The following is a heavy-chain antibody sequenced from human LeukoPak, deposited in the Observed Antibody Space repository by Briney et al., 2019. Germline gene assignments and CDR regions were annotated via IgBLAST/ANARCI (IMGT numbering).Heavy chain of an antibody. V-gene: IGHV3-48*01. J-gene: IGHJ5*02. Sequence: QPGGSLRLSCAASGFTFSSYSMNWVRQAPGKGLEWVSYISSSSSTIYYADSVKGRFTISRDNAKNPLYLQMNSLRAEDTAVYYCATGMVRGRRQNWFDPWGQGTLVTVSS. CDR3: ATGMVRGRRQNWFDP. CDR2: ISSSSSTI. CDR1: GFTFSSYS. D-gene: IGHD3-10*01.